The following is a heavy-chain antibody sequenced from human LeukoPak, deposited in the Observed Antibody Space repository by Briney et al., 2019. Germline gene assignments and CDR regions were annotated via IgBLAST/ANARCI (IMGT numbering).Heavy chain of an antibody. CDR3: ARAYSSSWYWNWFDP. V-gene: IGHV3-23*01. CDR1: GFTFSSYS. CDR2: FSASDGSR. Sequence: GGSLRLSCAASGFTFSSYSMSWVRQAPGEGLEWVSGFSASDGSRYYADSVKGRFTISRDNSKNTLYLQMNSLRAEDTAVYYCARAYSSSWYWNWFDPWGQGTLVTVSS. D-gene: IGHD6-13*01. J-gene: IGHJ5*02.